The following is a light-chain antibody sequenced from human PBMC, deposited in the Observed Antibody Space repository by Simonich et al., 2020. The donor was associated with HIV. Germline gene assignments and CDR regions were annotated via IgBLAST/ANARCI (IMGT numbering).Light chain of an antibody. CDR1: QSVSSY. J-gene: IGKJ1*01. V-gene: IGKV3-11*01. Sequence: EIVLTQSPGTLSLSPGERVTLSCRASQSVSSYLAWYQQKPGQAPRLLIYDASNRATGIPARFSGSGSGTDFTLTISSLEPEDFATYYCQQANTFPRTFGQGTKVEIK. CDR2: DAS. CDR3: QQANTFPRT.